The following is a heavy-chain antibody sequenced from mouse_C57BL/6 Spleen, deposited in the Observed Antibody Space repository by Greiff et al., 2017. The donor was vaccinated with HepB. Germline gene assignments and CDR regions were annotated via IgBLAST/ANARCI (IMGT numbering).Heavy chain of an antibody. V-gene: IGHV1-61*01. Sequence: QVQLQQPGAELVRPGSSVKLSCKASGYTFTSYWMDWVKQRPGQGLEWIGNIYPSDSETHYNQKFKDKATLTVDKSSNTAYMQLSSLTSEDSAVYYCASGTTVVARAYWGQGTLVTVSA. J-gene: IGHJ3*01. CDR2: IYPSDSET. CDR3: ASGTTVVARAY. D-gene: IGHD1-1*01. CDR1: GYTFTSYW.